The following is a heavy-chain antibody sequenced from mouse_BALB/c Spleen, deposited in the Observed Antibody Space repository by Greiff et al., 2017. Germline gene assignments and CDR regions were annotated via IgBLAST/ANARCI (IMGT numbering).Heavy chain of an antibody. CDR3: ARGIYDAY. D-gene: IGHD2-3*01. CDR2: ISSGGGST. V-gene: IGHV5-12-1*01. J-gene: IGHJ3*01. CDR1: GFAFSSYD. Sequence: EVQRVESGGGLVKPGGSLKLSCAASGFAFSSYDMSWVRQTPEKRLEWVAYISSGGGSTYYPDTVKGRFTISRDNAKNTLYLQMSSLKSEDTAMYYCARGIYDAYWGQGTLVTVSA.